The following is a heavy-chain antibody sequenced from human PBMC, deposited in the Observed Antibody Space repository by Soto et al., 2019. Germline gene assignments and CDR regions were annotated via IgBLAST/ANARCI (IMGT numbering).Heavy chain of an antibody. CDR2: INAGNGNT. D-gene: IGHD6-13*01. CDR3: ARDPDSSSWSPFDS. V-gene: IGHV1-3*01. Sequence: ASVKVSCKASGYTFTRYAMHWVRQAPGQGLEWMGWINAGNGNTKYSQKFQGRVTITRDTSASTAYMELSSLRSEDTAAYYCARDPDSSSWSPFDSWGQGTLVTVSS. CDR1: GYTFTRYA. J-gene: IGHJ4*02.